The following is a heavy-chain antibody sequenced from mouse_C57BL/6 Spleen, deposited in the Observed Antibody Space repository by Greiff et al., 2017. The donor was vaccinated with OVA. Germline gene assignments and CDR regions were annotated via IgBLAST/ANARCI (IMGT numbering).Heavy chain of an antibody. J-gene: IGHJ4*01. CDR3: ARHGDYGNYDYYAMDY. V-gene: IGHV5-6*01. D-gene: IGHD2-1*01. CDR2: ISSGGSYT. CDR1: GFTFSSYG. Sequence: VHVKQSGGDLVKPGGSLKLSCAASGFTFSSYGMSWVRQTPDKRLEWVATISSGGSYTYYPDSVKGRFTISRDNAKNTLYLQMSSLKSEDTAMYYCARHGDYGNYDYYAMDYWGQGTSVTVSS.